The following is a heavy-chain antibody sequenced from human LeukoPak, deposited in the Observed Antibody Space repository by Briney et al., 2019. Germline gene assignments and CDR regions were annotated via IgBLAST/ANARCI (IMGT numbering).Heavy chain of an antibody. V-gene: IGHV4-30-2*01. CDR1: GGSISSGGYY. CDR2: IYHSGST. D-gene: IGHD5-18*01. J-gene: IGHJ5*02. Sequence: PSQTLSLTCTVSGGSISSGGYYWSWIRQPPGKGLEWIGYIYHSGSTYYNPSLKSRVTISVDGSKNQFSLKLSSVTAADTAVYYCARGVGYSYGYNWFDPWGQGTLVTVSS. CDR3: ARGVGYSYGYNWFDP.